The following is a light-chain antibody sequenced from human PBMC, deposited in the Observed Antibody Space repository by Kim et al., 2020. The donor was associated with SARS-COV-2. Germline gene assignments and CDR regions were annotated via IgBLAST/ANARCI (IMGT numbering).Light chain of an antibody. CDR3: QHYGGSRYT. J-gene: IGKJ2*01. V-gene: IGKV3-20*01. CDR2: GAS. Sequence: EIVLTQSPGTLSLSPGERATLSFRASQSVSRNYLAWYQQKLGQTPRLLIYGASTRAPGIPDRFSGSGSGADFTLTISSLGPEDFAVYYCQHYGGSRYTFGQGTKLEI. CDR1: QSVSRNY.